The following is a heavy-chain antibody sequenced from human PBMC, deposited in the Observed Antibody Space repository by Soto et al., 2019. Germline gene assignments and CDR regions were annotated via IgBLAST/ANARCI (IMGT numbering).Heavy chain of an antibody. CDR3: ASRGGSPYYFDY. J-gene: IGHJ4*02. V-gene: IGHV3-23*01. D-gene: IGHD2-2*01. CDR1: GITLRSLG. CDR2: ITESGGST. Sequence: PGWSLRLSCAASGITLRSLGMTWVRQAPGKGLQWVSGITESGGSTYYADSVKGRFTISRDNSKNTLYLQMNSLRAEDTAVYYCASRGGSPYYFDYWGQGTLVTVSS.